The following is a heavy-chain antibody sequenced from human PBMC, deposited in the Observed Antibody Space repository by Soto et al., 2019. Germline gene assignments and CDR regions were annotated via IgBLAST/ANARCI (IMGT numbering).Heavy chain of an antibody. J-gene: IGHJ4*02. CDR3: AKDYYDSSGYFDY. CDR2: IYSGGST. V-gene: IGHV3-53*01. Sequence: GSLRLSCAASGFTVSSNYMSWVRQAPGKGLEWVSVIYSGGSTYYADSVKGRFTISRDNSKNTLYLQMNSLRAEDTAVYYCAKDYYDSSGYFDYWGQGTLVTVSS. D-gene: IGHD3-22*01. CDR1: GFTVSSNY.